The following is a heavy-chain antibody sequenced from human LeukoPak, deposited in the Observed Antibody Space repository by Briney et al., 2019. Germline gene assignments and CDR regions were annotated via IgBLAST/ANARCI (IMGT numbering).Heavy chain of an antibody. D-gene: IGHD3-22*01. CDR3: ARRGFYDTSGYLFDY. Sequence: GGSLRLSCVASGFIFSRYEMNWVRQAPGKGLEWASYISTSGSGIYYTDSVKGRFTISRDNAKNSLYLQMNSLRAEDTAVYYCARRGFYDTSGYLFDYWGQGTLVTVSS. V-gene: IGHV3-48*03. CDR2: ISTSGSGI. J-gene: IGHJ4*02. CDR1: GFIFSRYE.